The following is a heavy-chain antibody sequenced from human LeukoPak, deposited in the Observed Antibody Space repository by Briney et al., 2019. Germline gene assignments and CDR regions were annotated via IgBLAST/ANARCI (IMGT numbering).Heavy chain of an antibody. CDR3: ARDGGFCSGGFCYRLFDP. J-gene: IGHJ5*02. V-gene: IGHV3-48*04. CDR1: GFTFSNHN. Sequence: GGSRRLAWAASGFTFSNHNMVWVRQPPGKGLEWISYISDSSITMYYADSVKGRFTISRDNAKNSLFLQMNSLRGEDTAVYYCARDGGFCSGGFCYRLFDPWGQGTLVTVSS. CDR2: ISDSSITM. D-gene: IGHD2-15*01.